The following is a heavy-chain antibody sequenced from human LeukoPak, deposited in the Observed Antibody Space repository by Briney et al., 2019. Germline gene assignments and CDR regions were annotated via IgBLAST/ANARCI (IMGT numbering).Heavy chain of an antibody. D-gene: IGHD2-21*01. V-gene: IGHV4-59*01. CDR2: IYYSRST. Sequence: SETLSLTCAVSGGSINNYFWSWIRQPSGKGLEWIGYIYYSRSTNYNPSLKSRVTISLDTSKNQFSLKLSSVSAADTAMYYCARGRGPGDLDYWGQGTPVTVSS. J-gene: IGHJ4*02. CDR1: GGSINNYF. CDR3: ARGRGPGDLDY.